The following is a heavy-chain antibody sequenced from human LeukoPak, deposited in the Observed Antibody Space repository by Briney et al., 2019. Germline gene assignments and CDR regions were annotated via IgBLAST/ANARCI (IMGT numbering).Heavy chain of an antibody. CDR3: ARACGQQLDGCFDY. Sequence: VASVKVSCKASGGTFSSYAISWVRQAPGQGFEWMGGIIPIFGTANYAQKLQGRVTITTDESTSTAYMELSSLRAEDTAVYYCARACGQQLDGCFDYWGQGTLVTVSS. CDR1: GGTFSSYA. J-gene: IGHJ4*02. V-gene: IGHV1-69*05. D-gene: IGHD6-13*01. CDR2: IIPIFGTA.